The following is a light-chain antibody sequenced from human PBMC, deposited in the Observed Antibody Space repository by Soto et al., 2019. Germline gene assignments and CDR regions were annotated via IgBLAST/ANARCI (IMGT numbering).Light chain of an antibody. CDR2: EAS. CDR1: QTVSSS. V-gene: IGKV3-11*01. Sequence: EIVLTQSPATLSLSPGERATLSCRASQTVSSSLAWYQQKPGQAPRLLIYEASNRATGIPARFSGSGSGADFTLTISSLEPEDFALYYCQQRKNWPPITFGQGTRLEIK. CDR3: QQRKNWPPIT. J-gene: IGKJ5*01.